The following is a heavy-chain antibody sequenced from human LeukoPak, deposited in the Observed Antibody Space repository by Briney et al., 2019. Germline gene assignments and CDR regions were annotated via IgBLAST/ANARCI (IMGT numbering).Heavy chain of an antibody. CDR3: TRVGYINEGIDY. CDR1: GLAFNNYW. CDR2: IEQDGSKK. V-gene: IGHV3-7*04. J-gene: IGHJ4*02. Sequence: GGSLRLSCAASGLAFNNYWMTWVRQAPGKGLEWVANIEQDGSKKSYVDSVKGRFTISRDNAKNSLYLQMNSLRAEDTAIYYCTRVGYINEGIDYWGQGTLVTVSS. D-gene: IGHD4-11*01.